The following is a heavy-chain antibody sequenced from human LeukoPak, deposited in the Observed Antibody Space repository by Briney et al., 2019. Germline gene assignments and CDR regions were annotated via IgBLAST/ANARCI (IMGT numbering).Heavy chain of an antibody. J-gene: IGHJ4*02. CDR3: ARASLGTSSTPFEY. Sequence: SQALSLTSAIPGDSAASNTAAWNWIRKSPARGFEWLGRTFYRSLWYGDYAVSVKSRLTINPDTSKNQFSLQLNSVTPEDTAVYYCARASLGTSSTPFEYWGQGTLVTVSS. D-gene: IGHD2-2*01. CDR2: TFYRSLWYG. V-gene: IGHV6-1*01. CDR1: GDSAASNTAA.